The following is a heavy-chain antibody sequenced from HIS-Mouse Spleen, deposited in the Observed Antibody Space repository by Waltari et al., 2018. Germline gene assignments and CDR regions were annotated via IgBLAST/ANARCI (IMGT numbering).Heavy chain of an antibody. J-gene: IGHJ6*02. CDR3: ARDYYDSSGYTYYYGMDV. CDR2: INPNSGGT. D-gene: IGHD3-22*01. CDR1: GYTFTGDD. V-gene: IGHV1-2*02. Sequence: QVQLVQSGAEVKKPGASVKVSCKASGYTFTGDDMHWVRQAPGQGLEWMGWINPNSGGTNYAQKFQGRVTMTWDTSISTAYMELSRLRSDDTAVYYCARDYYDSSGYTYYYGMDVWGQGTTVTVSS.